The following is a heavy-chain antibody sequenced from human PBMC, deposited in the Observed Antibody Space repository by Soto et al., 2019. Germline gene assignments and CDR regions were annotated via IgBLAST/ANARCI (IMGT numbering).Heavy chain of an antibody. CDR3: ARSGAARLQNWFDP. CDR1: GGTFSSYA. J-gene: IGHJ5*02. V-gene: IGHV1-69*13. Sequence: EASVKVSCKASGGTFSSYAISWVRQAPGQGLEWMGGIIPIFGTANYAQKFQGRVTITADESTSTAYMELSSLRSEDTAVYYCARSGAARLQNWFDPWGQGTLVTVSS. D-gene: IGHD6-6*01. CDR2: IIPIFGTA.